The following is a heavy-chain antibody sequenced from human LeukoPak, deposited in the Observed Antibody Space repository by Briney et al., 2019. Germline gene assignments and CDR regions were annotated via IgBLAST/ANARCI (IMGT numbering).Heavy chain of an antibody. CDR1: GFTFNTYA. Sequence: GSLRLSCAASGFTFNTYAMSWVRQAPGKGLEWVSTITGSAVTTYYADSVKGRFTISRDNAKNTLFLQMNSLRVEDTGVYYCTIFGVVIPTPDLDYWGQGTLVTVSS. CDR2: ITGSAVTT. V-gene: IGHV3-23*01. CDR3: TIFGVVIPTPDLDY. D-gene: IGHD3-3*01. J-gene: IGHJ4*02.